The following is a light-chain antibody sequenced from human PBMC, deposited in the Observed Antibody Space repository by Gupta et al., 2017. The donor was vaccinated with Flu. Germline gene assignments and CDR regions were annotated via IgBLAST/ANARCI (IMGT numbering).Light chain of an antibody. J-gene: IGKJ2*02. CDR1: QSITTNY. CDR3: QHKDNSRGT. V-gene: IGKV3-20*01. CDR2: STS. Sequence: VLSQSPGTLSLSPGERVTLSCRASQSITTNYLAWYQQKPGQAHRLLIFSTSSRATGIPDRFSGSGSGTEFTLTINRREPEDFAMYYCQHKDNSRGTFGQGTKMQSK.